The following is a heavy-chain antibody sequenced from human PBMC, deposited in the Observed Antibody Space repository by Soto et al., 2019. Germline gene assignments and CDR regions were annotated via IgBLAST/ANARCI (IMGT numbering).Heavy chain of an antibody. D-gene: IGHD2-8*01. CDR2: IIPIFSTA. V-gene: IGHV1-69*01. J-gene: IGHJ5*02. CDR3: ARGGWGCTNGVCHNFFDL. Sequence: QVQLVQSGAEVKKPGSSVKVSCKASGGTFSSYAISWVRQAPGQGLEWMGGIIPIFSTANNAQKFQGRVTMTAEESMSTAYMELSSLRSEDTAVYYCARGGWGCTNGVCHNFFDLWGQGTLVAVSA. CDR1: GGTFSSYA.